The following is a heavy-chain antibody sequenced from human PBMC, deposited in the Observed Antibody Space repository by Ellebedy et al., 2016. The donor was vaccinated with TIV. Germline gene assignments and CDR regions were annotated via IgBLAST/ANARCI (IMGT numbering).Heavy chain of an antibody. V-gene: IGHV3-30-3*01. CDR2: ISYDGSNK. D-gene: IGHD2-21*01. Sequence: GGSLRLSXAASGFTFSSHAMHWIRQAPGKGLEWVAIISYDGSNKYYADSVKGRFTISRDNSKNTLYLQMNSLRAEDTAVYYGARGGDSMSHVYWGQGTLVTVSS. J-gene: IGHJ4*02. CDR1: GFTFSSHA. CDR3: ARGGDSMSHVY.